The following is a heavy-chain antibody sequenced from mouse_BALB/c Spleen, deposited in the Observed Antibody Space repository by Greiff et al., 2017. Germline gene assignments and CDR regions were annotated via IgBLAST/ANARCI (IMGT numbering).Heavy chain of an antibody. CDR3: ARSRRGALDY. CDR1: GYTFTSYYV. CDR2: INCSGST. V-gene: IGHV3-2*02. J-gene: IGHJ4*01. Sequence: EVQLMESGPGLVKPSESLYLSCTVSGYTFTSYYVRNWIRQPAGNLLELMCYINCSGSTNYNPTFKSRISFTRDTSKNKFFLQLKTVTTEDTATYYCARSRRGALDYWGQGTTVTVSS.